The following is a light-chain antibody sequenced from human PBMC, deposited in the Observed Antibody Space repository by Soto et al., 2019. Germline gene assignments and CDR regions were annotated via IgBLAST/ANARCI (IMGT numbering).Light chain of an antibody. Sequence: EIVLTQSPDTLSLAPGEIATLSCRASQRVSSNYLAWYQQKPGQAPRLLIYGASSRATGVPDRFSGSRSETAFTLTISRMEPEDFAVFYCQHFHNSISFGQETLLEIE. CDR1: QRVSSNY. J-gene: IGKJ5*01. CDR3: QHFHNSIS. V-gene: IGKV3-20*01. CDR2: GAS.